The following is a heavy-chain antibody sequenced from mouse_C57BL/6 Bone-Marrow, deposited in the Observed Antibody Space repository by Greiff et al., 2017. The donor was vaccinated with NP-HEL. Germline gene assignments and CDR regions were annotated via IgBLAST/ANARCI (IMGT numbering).Heavy chain of an antibody. CDR1: GFTFSSYA. D-gene: IGHD2-4*01. V-gene: IGHV5-4*01. CDR3: ARDHYDYDGTWFAY. Sequence: EVNVVESGGGLVKPGGSLKLSCAASGFTFSSYAMSWVRQTPEQRLEWVATISDGGSYTYYPDNVKGRFTISRDNAKNNLYLQMSHLKSEDTAMYYCARDHYDYDGTWFAYWGKGTLVTVSA. CDR2: ISDGGSYT. J-gene: IGHJ3*01.